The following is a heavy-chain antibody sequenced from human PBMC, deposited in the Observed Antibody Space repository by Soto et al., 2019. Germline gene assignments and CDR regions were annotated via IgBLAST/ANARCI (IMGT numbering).Heavy chain of an antibody. CDR1: GYTFTSYY. J-gene: IGHJ4*02. CDR2: INPSGGST. Sequence: QLPLVQSGAEVKKPGASVKVSCKASGYTFTSYYMHWVRQAPGQGLEWMGIINPSGGSTSYAQKFKGRVTMTRDTSTSTVYMELSSLRSEDTAVYYCASGHSSGPVGYWGQGTLVTVSS. CDR3: ASGHSSGPVGY. V-gene: IGHV1-46*01. D-gene: IGHD3-22*01.